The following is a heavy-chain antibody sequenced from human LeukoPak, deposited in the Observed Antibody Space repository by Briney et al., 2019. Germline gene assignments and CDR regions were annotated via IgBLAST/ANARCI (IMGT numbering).Heavy chain of an antibody. CDR1: GGTFSICA. CDR3: ARTGARRFDY. Sequence: SVTVSCNAAGGTFSICAISWMRQGPAQGLEWMGGIIPIFGTANYAQKLQGRVTMTRDTSTSTVHMELSSLSSDDTAVYYCARTGARRFDYWGQGTLVTVSS. CDR2: IIPIFGTA. V-gene: IGHV1-69*05. D-gene: IGHD6-6*01. J-gene: IGHJ4*02.